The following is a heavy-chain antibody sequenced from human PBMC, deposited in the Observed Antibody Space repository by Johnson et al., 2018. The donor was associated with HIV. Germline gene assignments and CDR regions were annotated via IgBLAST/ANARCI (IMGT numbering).Heavy chain of an antibody. CDR3: AKSQDRSAHDYDFDL. J-gene: IGHJ3*01. V-gene: IGHV3-13*01. CDR2: IGTAGDT. Sequence: VQLVESGGGLVQPGGSLRLSCAASGFTFSSYDMHWVRQAKGKGLEWVSAIGTAGDTYYPGSVKGRFTISRDNSKNMLFLQMNSLRAEDTAVYYCAKSQDRSAHDYDFDLWGQGTVVTVSS. CDR1: GFTFSSYD. D-gene: IGHD3-22*01.